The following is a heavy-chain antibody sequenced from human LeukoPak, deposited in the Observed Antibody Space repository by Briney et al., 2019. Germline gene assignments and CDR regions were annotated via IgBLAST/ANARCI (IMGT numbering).Heavy chain of an antibody. D-gene: IGHD2-21*02. CDR3: ARGKTMLYCGGDCYRFDN. J-gene: IGHJ4*02. Sequence: ASVKVSCKASGYTFSVYYMHWVRPAPGQGLEWVGWINPNSGGTNYAQKFQGRVTMTRDTSISTAYMELSRLLSGDTAVYYCARGKTMLYCGGDCYRFDNWGQGTLVTVSS. CDR1: GYTFSVYY. V-gene: IGHV1-2*02. CDR2: INPNSGGT.